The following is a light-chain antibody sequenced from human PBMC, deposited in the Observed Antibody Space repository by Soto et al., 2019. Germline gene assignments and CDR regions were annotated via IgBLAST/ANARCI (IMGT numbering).Light chain of an antibody. CDR3: SSYTSSSKV. V-gene: IGLV2-14*01. CDR2: EVS. J-gene: IGLJ2*01. CDR1: SSDVGGYNY. Sequence: QSALTQPASVSGSPGQSITISCTGTSSDVGGYNYVSWYQQHPGKAPKRMIYEVSNRPSGVSNRFSGSKSGNTASLTISGLQAEDEADYYCSSYTSSSKVFGGGTKLTVL.